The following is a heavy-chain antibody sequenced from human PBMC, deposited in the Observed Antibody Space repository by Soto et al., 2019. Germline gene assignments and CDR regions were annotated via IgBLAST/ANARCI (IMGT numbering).Heavy chain of an antibody. D-gene: IGHD3-22*01. V-gene: IGHV5-51*01. CDR1: GYSFTSYW. J-gene: IGHJ4*02. CDR2: SYPGDSES. CDR3: ARLSGFYYDSSGYYYGAPFDY. Sequence: GESLKISCNGSGYSFTSYWIAWGRQMPWTGLEWMGISYPGDSESRYSPSFQGQVTISADKSISTAFLQWSSLEASDTAMYYCARLSGFYYDSSGYYYGAPFDYWGQGTLVTVSS.